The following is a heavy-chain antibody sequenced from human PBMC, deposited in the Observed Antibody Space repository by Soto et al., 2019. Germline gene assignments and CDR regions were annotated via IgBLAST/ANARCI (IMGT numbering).Heavy chain of an antibody. D-gene: IGHD1-1*01. CDR2: ISSSSSYI. CDR1: GFTFSSYS. V-gene: IGHV3-21*01. CDR3: ARAAERRRYYFDY. Sequence: GGSLRLSCAASGFTFSSYSMNWVRQAPGKGLEWVSSISSSSSYIYYADSVKGRFTISRDNAKNSLYLQMNSLRAEDTAVYYCARAAERRRYYFDYWGQGTLVTVSS. J-gene: IGHJ4*02.